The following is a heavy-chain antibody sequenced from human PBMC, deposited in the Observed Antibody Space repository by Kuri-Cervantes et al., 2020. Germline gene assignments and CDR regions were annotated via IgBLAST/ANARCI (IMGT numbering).Heavy chain of an antibody. V-gene: IGHV3-30*03. D-gene: IGHD2-2*01. CDR2: ISYDGSNR. Sequence: GESLKISCAASGFTFSSYGMHWVRQAPGKGLEWVAVISYDGSNRYYADSVKGRFTISRDNAKNSLYLQMNSLRAEDTAVYYCARAGSPQAPHIVVVPAARTNPPSFDYWGQGTLVTVSS. J-gene: IGHJ4*02. CDR3: ARAGSPQAPHIVVVPAARTNPPSFDY. CDR1: GFTFSSYG.